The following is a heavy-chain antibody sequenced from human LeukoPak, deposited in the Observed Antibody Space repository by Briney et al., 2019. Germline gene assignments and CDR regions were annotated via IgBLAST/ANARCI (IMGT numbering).Heavy chain of an antibody. D-gene: IGHD3-9*01. CDR2: ISSSGTTR. J-gene: IGHJ6*03. CDR3: EREYKGYDILTYYYYYMDV. CDR1: KFTFSDYY. Sequence: PVGSLRLSCAASKFTFSDYYMNWIRQAPGKGLELVSYISSSGTTRYYADSVKGRFTISRDNARNSLYLQMNSLRAEDTAVYYCEREYKGYDILTYYYYYMDVWGKGTTVTISS. V-gene: IGHV3-11*01.